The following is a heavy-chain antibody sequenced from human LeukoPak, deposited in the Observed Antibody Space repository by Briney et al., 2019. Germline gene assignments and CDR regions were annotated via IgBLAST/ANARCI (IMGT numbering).Heavy chain of an antibody. V-gene: IGHV3-11*05. CDR1: GFTFSGYY. CDR2: IGGSSSGYT. CDR3: ARDRGAVAATWFDY. J-gene: IGHJ4*02. D-gene: IGHD6-19*01. Sequence: KTGGSLRLSCAASGFTFSGYYMSWIRQAPGKGLEWVSCIGGSSSGYTNYADSVKGRFTISRDNAKNSLYLQMDGLRVEDTAVYYCARDRGAVAATWFDYWGQGTLVTVSS.